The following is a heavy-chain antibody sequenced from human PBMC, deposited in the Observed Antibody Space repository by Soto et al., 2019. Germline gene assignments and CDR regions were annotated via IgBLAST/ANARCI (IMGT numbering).Heavy chain of an antibody. D-gene: IGHD6-13*01. CDR2: TYYRSKWYN. CDR3: ARDRNSSSWRYDAFDI. J-gene: IGHJ3*02. V-gene: IGHV6-1*01. CDR1: GDSVSSNSAA. Sequence: SQTLSLPCALSGDSVSSNSAAWNWIRQSPSRGLEWLGRTYYRSKWYNDYAVSVKSRITINPDTSKNQFSLQLNSVTPEDTAVYYCARDRNSSSWRYDAFDIWGQGTMVTVSS.